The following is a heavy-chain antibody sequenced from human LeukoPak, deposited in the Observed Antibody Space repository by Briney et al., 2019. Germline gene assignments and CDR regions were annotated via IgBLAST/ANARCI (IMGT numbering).Heavy chain of an antibody. Sequence: ASVKVSCKASTYTFTGYYMYWVRQAPGQGLECLGRINPNSGGTNYAQKFQGRVTMTRDTSISTAYMELSRLRSDDTPVYYCARGLYGDQNWFDPWGQGTLVTVSS. D-gene: IGHD4-17*01. CDR1: TYTFTGYY. CDR3: ARGLYGDQNWFDP. J-gene: IGHJ5*02. V-gene: IGHV1-2*06. CDR2: INPNSGGT.